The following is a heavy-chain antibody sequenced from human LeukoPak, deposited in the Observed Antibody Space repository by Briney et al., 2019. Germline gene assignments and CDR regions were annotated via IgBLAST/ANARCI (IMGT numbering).Heavy chain of an antibody. D-gene: IGHD2-2*01. J-gene: IGHJ4*02. CDR3: AHGAMYQLDY. V-gene: IGHV3-7*03. Sequence: GGSLRLSCAASGFTFSSYWMSWVRQAPGKGLEWVANIKQDGSEKYYVDSVKGRFTISRDNSKNTLYLQMNSLRAEDTAVYYCAHGAMYQLDYWGQGTLVTVSS. CDR2: IKQDGSEK. CDR1: GFTFSSYW.